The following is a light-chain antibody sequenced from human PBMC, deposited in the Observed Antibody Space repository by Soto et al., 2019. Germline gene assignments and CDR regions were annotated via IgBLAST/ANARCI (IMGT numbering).Light chain of an antibody. CDR1: SSNIGAGYD. J-gene: IGLJ2*01. Sequence: QAVVTQPPSVSGAPGQRVTISCTGSSSNIGAGYDVHWYQQVPGTAPKLLIYGNTNRPSGVPDRFSGSKSGTSASLAITGLQAEDEADYYCQSYESSLSGWIFGGGTQLTV. CDR3: QSYESSLSGWI. CDR2: GNT. V-gene: IGLV1-40*01.